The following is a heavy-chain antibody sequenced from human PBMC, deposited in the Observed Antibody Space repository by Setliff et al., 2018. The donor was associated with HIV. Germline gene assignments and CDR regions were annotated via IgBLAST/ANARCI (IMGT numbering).Heavy chain of an antibody. D-gene: IGHD5-18*01. CDR3: ARRSGYSYGSYYYYGMDV. CDR1: GYTFTGYY. V-gene: IGHV1-2*02. J-gene: IGHJ6*02. Sequence: ASVKVSCKASGYTFTGYYMHWVRQAPGQGLEWMGWINPNSGGTTYAQKFQGRVTMTRDTSISTAYMELSRLRSDDTAVYYCARRSGYSYGSYYYYGMDVWGQGTTVTVSS. CDR2: INPNSGGT.